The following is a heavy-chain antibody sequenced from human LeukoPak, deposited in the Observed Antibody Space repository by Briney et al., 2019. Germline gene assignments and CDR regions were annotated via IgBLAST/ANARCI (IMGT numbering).Heavy chain of an antibody. CDR1: GGTFSSYA. CDR2: IIPIFGTA. J-gene: IGHJ4*02. CDR3: ARGNTVTEFDY. V-gene: IGHV1-69*13. D-gene: IGHD4-17*01. Sequence: SVKVSCKASGGTFSSYAISWVRQVPGQGLEWMGGIIPIFGTADYAQKFQGRVTITADESTSTAYMELSSLRSEDTAVYYCARGNTVTEFDYWGQGTLVTVSS.